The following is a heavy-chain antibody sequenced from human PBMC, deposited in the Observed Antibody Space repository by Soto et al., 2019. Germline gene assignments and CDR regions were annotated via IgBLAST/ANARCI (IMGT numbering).Heavy chain of an antibody. CDR2: IGTAGDP. V-gene: IGHV3-13*05. CDR1: GFTFSSYD. CDR3: ARAGSSSSPLSHYWYFDL. Sequence: EVQLVESGGGLVQPGGSLRLSCAASGFTFSSYDMHWVRQATGKGLEWVSAIGTAGDPYYPGSVKGRFTISRENAKNSLYLQMNSLRAGDTAVYYCARAGSSSSPLSHYWYFDLWGRGTLVTVSS. D-gene: IGHD6-6*01. J-gene: IGHJ2*01.